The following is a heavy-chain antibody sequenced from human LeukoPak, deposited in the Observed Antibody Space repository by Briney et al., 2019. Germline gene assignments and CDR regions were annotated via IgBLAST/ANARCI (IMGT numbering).Heavy chain of an antibody. CDR3: ARWYSSSRYDPRYYFDY. J-gene: IGHJ4*02. CDR2: IKQDGSEK. Sequence: QSGGSLRLSCAASGFTFSSYAMSWVRQAPGKGLEWVANIKQDGSEKYYVDSVKGRFTISRDNAKNSLYLQMNSLRAEDTAVYYCARWYSSSRYDPRYYFDYWGQGTLVTVSS. V-gene: IGHV3-7*01. D-gene: IGHD6-6*01. CDR1: GFTFSSYA.